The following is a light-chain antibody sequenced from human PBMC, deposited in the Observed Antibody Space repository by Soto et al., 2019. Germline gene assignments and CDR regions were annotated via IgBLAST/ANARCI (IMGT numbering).Light chain of an antibody. V-gene: IGKV1-12*01. CDR1: QGIRTW. CDR2: AAS. J-gene: IGKJ4*01. Sequence: DIQMTQSPPSVSASVGDRVTITCRASQGIRTWLAWYQQKPGMAPKCLIYAASSLQDGVPSRFSCSGSGTDFTLTISSLQPEDSAIYYCQQADSFPVSFGGGTKVEIK. CDR3: QQADSFPVS.